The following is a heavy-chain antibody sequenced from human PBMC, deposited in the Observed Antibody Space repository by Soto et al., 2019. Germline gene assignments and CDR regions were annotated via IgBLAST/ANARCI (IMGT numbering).Heavy chain of an antibody. Sequence: LRLSCAASGFTFSSYAMHWVRQAPGKGLEWVAVISYGGSNKYYADSVKGRFTISRDNSKNTLYLQMNSLRAEDTAVYYCAREPIYQWLVRRRGYYGMDVWGQGTTVTVSS. CDR1: GFTFSSYA. CDR2: ISYGGSNK. V-gene: IGHV3-30-3*01. J-gene: IGHJ6*02. D-gene: IGHD6-19*01. CDR3: AREPIYQWLVRRRGYYGMDV.